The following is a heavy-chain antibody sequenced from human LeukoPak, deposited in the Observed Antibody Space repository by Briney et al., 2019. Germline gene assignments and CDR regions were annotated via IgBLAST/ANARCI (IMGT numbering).Heavy chain of an antibody. D-gene: IGHD5-18*01. CDR3: ARDQRGYSYGYGFDP. Sequence: ASVKVSCKASGYIFTDYYMHWVRQAPGQGLEWMGWINPNSGSTNYAQKFQGRVTMTRDTSISTAYMELSRLRSDDTAVYYCARDQRGYSYGYGFDPWGQGTLVTVSS. CDR1: GYIFTDYY. CDR2: INPNSGST. J-gene: IGHJ5*02. V-gene: IGHV1-2*02.